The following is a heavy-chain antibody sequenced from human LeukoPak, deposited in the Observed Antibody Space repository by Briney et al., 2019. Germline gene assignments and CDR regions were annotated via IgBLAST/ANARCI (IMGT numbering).Heavy chain of an antibody. J-gene: IGHJ4*02. D-gene: IGHD5-12*01. Sequence: PSETLSLTRAVYSGSFSGYYWSWIRQPPGKGLEWIGEISHSGSANYNPSLKSRVTISLDTSKNQFSLKLSSVTAADTAVYYCARTAWLRSLFDYWGQGTLVTVSS. CDR2: ISHSGSA. CDR3: ARTAWLRSLFDY. CDR1: SGSFSGYY. V-gene: IGHV4-34*01.